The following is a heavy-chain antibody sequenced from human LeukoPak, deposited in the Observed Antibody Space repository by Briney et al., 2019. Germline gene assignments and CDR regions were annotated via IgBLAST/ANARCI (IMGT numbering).Heavy chain of an antibody. Sequence: SETLSLTCTVSGGSISSGDYYWSWIRQPPGKGLEWIGYIYYSGSTYYNPSLKSRVTISVDTSKNQFSLKLSSVTAADTAVYYCARYQLLYWYFDLWGRSTLVTVSS. CDR3: ARYQLLYWYFDL. V-gene: IGHV4-30-4*08. CDR2: IYYSGST. D-gene: IGHD2-2*02. J-gene: IGHJ2*01. CDR1: GGSISSGDYY.